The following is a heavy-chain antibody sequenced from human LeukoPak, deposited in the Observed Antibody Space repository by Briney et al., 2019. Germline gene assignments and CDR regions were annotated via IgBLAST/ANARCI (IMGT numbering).Heavy chain of an antibody. J-gene: IGHJ4*02. CDR1: GFTFSSYG. CDR2: IYYSGST. D-gene: IGHD1-26*01. CDR3: ARQSFAPFQVGPETPIES. Sequence: GSLRLSCAASGFTFSSYGMSWVRQPTGKGLEWIGSIYYSGSTYYNPSLKSRVTISVDTSKNQFSLKLSSVTAADTAVYYCARQSFAPFQVGPETPIESWGQGTLVTVSS. V-gene: IGHV4-38-2*01.